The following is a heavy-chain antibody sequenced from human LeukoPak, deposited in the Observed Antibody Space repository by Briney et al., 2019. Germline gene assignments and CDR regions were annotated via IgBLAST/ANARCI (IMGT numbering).Heavy chain of an antibody. CDR1: GFIFSDYY. CDR2: SRNKANSYTT. CDR3: VRCHTGTRLYYFDY. D-gene: IGHD3-16*01. Sequence: GGSLRLSCAASGFIFSDYYVDWVRQAPGKGLEWVGHSRNKANSYTTEYAASVKGRFTISRDESQSSLYLQMNSLKVEDTAVYFCVRCHTGTRLYYFDYWGQGTLVTVSS. J-gene: IGHJ4*02. V-gene: IGHV3-72*01.